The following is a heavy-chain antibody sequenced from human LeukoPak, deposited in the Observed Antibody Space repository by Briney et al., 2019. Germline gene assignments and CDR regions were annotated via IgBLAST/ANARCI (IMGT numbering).Heavy chain of an antibody. Sequence: ASVKVSCKASGYTFTGYYMHWVRQAPGQGLEWMGWINPNSGGTNYAQKFQGRVTMTRDTSTSTAYMELRSLSSDDTAVYYCAREGLGFCTGISCSAFDYWGQGTLVTVSS. J-gene: IGHJ4*02. V-gene: IGHV1-2*02. D-gene: IGHD2-2*01. CDR1: GYTFTGYY. CDR3: AREGLGFCTGISCSAFDY. CDR2: INPNSGGT.